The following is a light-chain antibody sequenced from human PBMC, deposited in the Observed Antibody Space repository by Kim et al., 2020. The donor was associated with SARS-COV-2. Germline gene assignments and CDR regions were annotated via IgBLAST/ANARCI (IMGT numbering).Light chain of an antibody. CDR3: QAWDSSTVV. CDR1: KLGDKY. V-gene: IGLV3-1*01. J-gene: IGLJ2*01. Sequence: VSPGHTASITCSGDKLGDKYACWYQQKPGPSPVLVIDQDSKRPSGIPERFSGSNSGNTATLTISGTQAMDEADYYCQAWDSSTVVFGGGTQLTVL. CDR2: QDS.